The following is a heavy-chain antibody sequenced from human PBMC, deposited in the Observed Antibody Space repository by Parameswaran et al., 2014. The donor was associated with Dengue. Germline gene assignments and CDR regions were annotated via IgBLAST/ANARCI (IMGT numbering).Heavy chain of an antibody. V-gene: IGHV1-2*02. CDR2: IDPNSGGT. D-gene: IGHD4-17*01. Sequence: WVRQAPGQGLEWMGWIDPNSGGTNYAQKFHNRVTITKDTSISTAYMELRRLKSDDTAVYYCARRMTTVTTFEYWGQGTLVTVSS. J-gene: IGHJ4*02. CDR3: ARRMTTVTTFEY.